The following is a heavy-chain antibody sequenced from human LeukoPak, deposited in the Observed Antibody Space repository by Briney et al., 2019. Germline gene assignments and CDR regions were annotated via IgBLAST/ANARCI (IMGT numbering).Heavy chain of an antibody. D-gene: IGHD3-22*01. J-gene: IGHJ5*02. CDR3: ARGLKLYYYDSSGYWFDP. CDR2: INHSGST. Sequence: SETLSLTCAVYGGSFSGYYWSWIRQAPGKGLEWIGEINHSGSTNYNPSLKSRVTISVDTSKNQFSLKLSSVTAADTAVYYCARGLKLYYYDSSGYWFDPWGQGTLVTVSS. CDR1: GGSFSGYY. V-gene: IGHV4-34*01.